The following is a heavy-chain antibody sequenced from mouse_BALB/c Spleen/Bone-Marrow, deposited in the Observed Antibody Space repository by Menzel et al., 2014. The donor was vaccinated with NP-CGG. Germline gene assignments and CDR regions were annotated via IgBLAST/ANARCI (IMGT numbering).Heavy chain of an antibody. CDR1: GYTFXDYT. V-gene: IGHV1-22*01. CDR3: ARGRWYY. CDR2: VNPNIGGT. D-gene: IGHD2-3*01. J-gene: IGHJ2*01. Sequence: EVHLVESGPELVKPGASVKISCKTSGYTFXDYTLHWVKQSHGKSLEWIGGVNPNIGGTSYNQKFKGKASLTVNKSSTTAYMELRSLTSEDSAVYYCARGRWYYWGQGTTLTVSS.